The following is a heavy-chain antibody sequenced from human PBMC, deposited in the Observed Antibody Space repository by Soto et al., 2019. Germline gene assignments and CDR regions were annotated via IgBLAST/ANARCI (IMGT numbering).Heavy chain of an antibody. CDR2: IYYSGAT. D-gene: IGHD7-27*01. Sequence: QVHLQESGPRLVRPSETLSLSCSVSGDSMATGGHYYNWIRHLPGKGLEWIGYIYYSGATHYSPSLRPRPPISIDTSKNPFSLRLLSVPAADTALYFCARDKDLGPTVWGYWGQGIQVTVSS. J-gene: IGHJ4*02. V-gene: IGHV4-31*02. CDR3: ARDKDLGPTVWGY. CDR1: GDSMATGGHY.